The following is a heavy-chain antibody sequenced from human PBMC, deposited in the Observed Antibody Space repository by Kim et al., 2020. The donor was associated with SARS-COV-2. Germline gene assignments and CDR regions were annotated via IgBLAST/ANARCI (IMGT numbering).Heavy chain of an antibody. Sequence: YYVDSGKGRFTISRDNAKNSLYLQMNSLRAEDTAGYYCARMGAPHYGMDVWGQGTTVTVSS. CDR3: ARMGAPHYGMDV. V-gene: IGHV3-7*01. D-gene: IGHD3-16*01. J-gene: IGHJ6*02.